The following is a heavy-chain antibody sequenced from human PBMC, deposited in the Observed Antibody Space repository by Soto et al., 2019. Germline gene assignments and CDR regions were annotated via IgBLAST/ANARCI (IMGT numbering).Heavy chain of an antibody. V-gene: IGHV4-59*08. D-gene: IGHD1-1*01. CDR2: IYYSGST. CDR1: GGSISSYY. Sequence: QVQLQESGPGLVKPSETLSLSCSVCGGSISSYYWCWIRQPPGKGLEWIGYIYYSGSTNYNPSLKSRVTISVDTSKNQFSLKLSSVPAADTAVYYCARRYGYSFDYWGQGTLVTVSS. CDR3: ARRYGYSFDY. J-gene: IGHJ4*02.